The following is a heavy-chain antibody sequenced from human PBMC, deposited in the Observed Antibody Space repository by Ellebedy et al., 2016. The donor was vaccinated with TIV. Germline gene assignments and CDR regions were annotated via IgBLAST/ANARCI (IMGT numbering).Heavy chain of an antibody. CDR3: AKGTKASSGWPFDH. CDR1: GFTFSSYA. D-gene: IGHD6-19*01. V-gene: IGHV3-23*01. Sequence: GESLKISCAASGFTFSSYAMSWVRQAPGKGLEWVSAISGSGGSTYYADSVKGRFTISRDNSKNTLYLQMNSLRAEDTALYYCAKGTKASSGWPFDHWGQGTLVTVSS. CDR2: ISGSGGST. J-gene: IGHJ4*02.